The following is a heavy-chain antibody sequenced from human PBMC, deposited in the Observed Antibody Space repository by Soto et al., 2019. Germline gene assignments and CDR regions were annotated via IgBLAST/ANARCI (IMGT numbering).Heavy chain of an antibody. CDR1: GYTFTSYA. V-gene: IGHV1-3*01. CDR3: ARVWNPYYYDSSGYYLLASLGGMDV. Sequence: ASVKVSCKASGYTFTSYAMHWVRQAPGQRLEWMGWINAGNGNTKYSQKFQGRVTITRDTSASTAYMELSSLRSEDTAVYYCARVWNPYYYDSSGYYLLASLGGMDVWGQGTTVTVSS. J-gene: IGHJ6*02. CDR2: INAGNGNT. D-gene: IGHD3-22*01.